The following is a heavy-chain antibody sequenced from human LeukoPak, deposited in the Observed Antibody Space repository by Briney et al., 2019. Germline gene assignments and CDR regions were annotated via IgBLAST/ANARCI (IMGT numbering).Heavy chain of an antibody. CDR2: VNSDGSST. CDR1: GFAFSSYW. D-gene: IGHD6-19*01. Sequence: GGSLRLSCAASGFAFSSYWMHWVRQAPGKGLVWVSRVNSDGSSTTYADSVKGQFTISRDNAKNTLYLQMNSLRAEDTAVYYCARGSTQYSSGWYGLDYWGQGTLVTVSS. V-gene: IGHV3-74*01. J-gene: IGHJ4*02. CDR3: ARGSTQYSSGWYGLDY.